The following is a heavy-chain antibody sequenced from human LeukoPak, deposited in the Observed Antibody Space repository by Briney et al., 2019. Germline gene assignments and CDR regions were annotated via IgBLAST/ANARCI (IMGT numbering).Heavy chain of an antibody. CDR2: MNPNSGNT. CDR1: GYTFTSYD. D-gene: IGHD2-15*01. CDR3: ARGFPRDIVVVVAATPGYYGMDV. Sequence: GASVKVSCKASGYTFTSYDINWVRQATGQGLEWMGWMNPNSGNTGYAQKFQGRVTMTRNTSISTAYMELSSLRSEDTAVYYCARGFPRDIVVVVAATPGYYGMDVWGQGTTVTVSS. J-gene: IGHJ6*02. V-gene: IGHV1-8*01.